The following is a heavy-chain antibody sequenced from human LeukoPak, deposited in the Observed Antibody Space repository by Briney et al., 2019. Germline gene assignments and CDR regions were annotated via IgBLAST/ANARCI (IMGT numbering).Heavy chain of an antibody. Sequence: ALETLSLTCTVSNGSISSHFWTWVRQPPGRGLEWIGYIHYSGTTNYNPSLKSRVTMSLDTSKNQFSLKLTSVTAADTAIFYCARLRPLLDQLLYFAFDFWGQGTLVTVSS. CDR3: ARLRPLLDQLLYFAFDF. D-gene: IGHD4-23*01. V-gene: IGHV4-59*11. CDR2: IHYSGTT. J-gene: IGHJ4*02. CDR1: NGSISSHF.